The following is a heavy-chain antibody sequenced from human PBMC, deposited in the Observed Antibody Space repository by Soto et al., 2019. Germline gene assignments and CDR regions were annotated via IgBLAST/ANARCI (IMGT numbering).Heavy chain of an antibody. Sequence: QLQLQESGPGLVKPSETLSLTCTVSGGSISSSAYYWGWIRQPPGKGLEWIGSIYYRGTTFYVPSLKSRLFMSVDTSKHQFSLRLRSVTATDTAVCYCARQARGATYSDFDYWGQGTLVTVSS. CDR3: ARQARGATYSDFDY. CDR1: GGSISSSAYY. V-gene: IGHV4-39*01. J-gene: IGHJ4*02. D-gene: IGHD1-26*01. CDR2: IYYRGTT.